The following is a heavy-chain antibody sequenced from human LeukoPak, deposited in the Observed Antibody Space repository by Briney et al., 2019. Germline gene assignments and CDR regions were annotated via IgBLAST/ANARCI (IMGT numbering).Heavy chain of an antibody. J-gene: IGHJ6*02. D-gene: IGHD3-16*01. Sequence: SETLSLTCTVSGGSISSYYWSWIRQPPGKGLEWIGYIYYSGSTNDNPSPKSRGTISVDTSKNQSSLKLSSVTAADTAVYYCARISLYYYYGMDVWGQGTTVTVSS. CDR1: GGSISSYY. V-gene: IGHV4-59*08. CDR2: IYYSGST. CDR3: ARISLYYYYGMDV.